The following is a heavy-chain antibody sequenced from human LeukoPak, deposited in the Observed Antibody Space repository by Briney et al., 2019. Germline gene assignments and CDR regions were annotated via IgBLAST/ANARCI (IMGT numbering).Heavy chain of an antibody. CDR1: GGSISSGAYY. CDR2: IFYSGNT. J-gene: IGHJ4*02. CDR3: ARGTRSSMTAGGFDY. V-gene: IGHV4-31*03. Sequence: SETLSLTCTVSGGSISSGAYYWSWIRQHPGKGLEWIGYIFYSGNTYYNPSLKSRVTISVDTSKNQFSLKLSSVTAADTAVYYCARGTRSSMTAGGFDYWGQGTLVTVSS. D-gene: IGHD2/OR15-2a*01.